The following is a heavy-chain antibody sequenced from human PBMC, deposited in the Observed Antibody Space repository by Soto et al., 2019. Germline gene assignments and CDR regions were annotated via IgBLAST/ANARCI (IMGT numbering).Heavy chain of an antibody. J-gene: IGHJ3*02. D-gene: IGHD4-17*01. CDR2: IYWDDDK. CDR3: AHSSYGDYPHAFDI. Sequence: QITLKESGPTLVKPTQTLTLTCTFSGFSLSTSGVGVGWIRQPPGKALEWLALIYWDDDKRYSPSLKSRLTITKDTAKNQVVLTMTNMDPVDTATYYCAHSSYGDYPHAFDIWGQGTMVTVSS. V-gene: IGHV2-5*02. CDR1: GFSLSTSGVG.